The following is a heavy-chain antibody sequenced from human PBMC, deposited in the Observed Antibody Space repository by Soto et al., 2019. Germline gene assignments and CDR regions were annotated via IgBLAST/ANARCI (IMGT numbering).Heavy chain of an antibody. J-gene: IGHJ4*02. D-gene: IGHD5-12*01. Sequence: GSLGLSSSATRXSISKSGVFWVRQPTGKGRELISYVIRSHSAIYYADSVNGLFAMSLYNANNSLFLQMNSMRDEDRAVYYCATEGPNGYIPYYIETWGQGVSVTVSS. V-gene: IGHV3-48*02. CDR1: RXSISKSG. CDR3: ATEGPNGYIPYYIET. CDR2: VIRSHSAI.